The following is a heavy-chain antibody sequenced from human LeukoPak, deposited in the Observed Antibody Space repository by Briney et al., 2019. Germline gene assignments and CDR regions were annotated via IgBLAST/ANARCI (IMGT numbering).Heavy chain of an antibody. D-gene: IGHD7-27*01. J-gene: IGHJ2*01. CDR2: INHSGST. V-gene: IGHV4-34*01. Sequence: SETLSLTYAVYGGSFSGYYWSWIRQPPGKGLEWIGEINHSGSTNYNPSLKSRVTISVDTSKNQFSLKLSSVTAADTAVYYCARRWGFEASYWYFDLWGRGTLVTVSS. CDR3: ARRWGFEASYWYFDL. CDR1: GGSFSGYY.